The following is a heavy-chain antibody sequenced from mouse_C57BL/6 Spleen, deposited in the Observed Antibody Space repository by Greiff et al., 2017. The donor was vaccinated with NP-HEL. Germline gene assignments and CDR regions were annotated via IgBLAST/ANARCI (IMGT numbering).Heavy chain of an antibody. CDR3: ARDGIYYGSSYDAMDY. Sequence: QVQLQQSGAELVRPGTSVKVSCKASGYAFTNYLIEWVKQRPGQGLEWIGVINPGSGGTNYNEKFKGKATLTADKSSSTAYMQLSSLTSEDSAVYFCARDGIYYGSSYDAMDYWGQGTSVTVSS. D-gene: IGHD1-1*01. CDR1: GYAFTNYL. V-gene: IGHV1-54*01. J-gene: IGHJ4*01. CDR2: INPGSGGT.